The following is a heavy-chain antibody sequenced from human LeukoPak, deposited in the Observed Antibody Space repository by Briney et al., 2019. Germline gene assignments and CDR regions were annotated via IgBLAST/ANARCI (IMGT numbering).Heavy chain of an antibody. D-gene: IGHD6-6*01. Sequence: SVKVSFKASGGTFSSYAISWVRQAPGQGLEWMGRIIPILGIANYAQKFQGRVTITADKSTSTAYMELSSLRSEDTAVYYCARDGGSIAPIPDYWGQGTLVTVSS. V-gene: IGHV1-69*04. CDR3: ARDGGSIAPIPDY. J-gene: IGHJ4*02. CDR2: IIPILGIA. CDR1: GGTFSSYA.